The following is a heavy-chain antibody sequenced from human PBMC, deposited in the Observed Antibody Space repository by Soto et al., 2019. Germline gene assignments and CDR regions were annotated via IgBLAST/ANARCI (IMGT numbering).Heavy chain of an antibody. Sequence: PGGSLRLSCAASGFTFNTYSMNWVRQAPGKGLEWVSSISSSSSYIYYADSVKGRFTISRDNAKNSLYLQMNSLRAEDTAVYYCARDPGLGYCSSTSCPYYFDYWGKGT. CDR3: ARDPGLGYCSSTSCPYYFDY. D-gene: IGHD2-2*01. V-gene: IGHV3-21*01. CDR2: ISSSSSYI. CDR1: GFTFNTYS. J-gene: IGHJ4*02.